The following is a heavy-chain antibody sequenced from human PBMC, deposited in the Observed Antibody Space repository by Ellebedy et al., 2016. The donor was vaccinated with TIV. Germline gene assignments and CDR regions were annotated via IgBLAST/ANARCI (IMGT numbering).Heavy chain of an antibody. J-gene: IGHJ4*02. V-gene: IGHV3-23*01. Sequence: GESLKISXAASGFTFSNYAMGWVRQAPGKGLEWVSSISGGGSSPYYAGSVKGRFTISRDNSKNTLYLQMNRLRTEDTAVYYCAKDQFEWFGEASDFDSWGRGTLVTVSS. D-gene: IGHD3-10*01. CDR3: AKDQFEWFGEASDFDS. CDR2: ISGGGSSP. CDR1: GFTFSNYA.